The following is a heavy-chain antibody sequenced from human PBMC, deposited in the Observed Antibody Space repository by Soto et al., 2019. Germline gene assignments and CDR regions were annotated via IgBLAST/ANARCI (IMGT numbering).Heavy chain of an antibody. V-gene: IGHV4-59*01. CDR1: GGSISSYY. CDR2: IYYSGST. D-gene: IGHD3-16*01. J-gene: IGHJ4*02. Sequence: SETLSLTCTVSGGSISSYYWSWIRQPPGKGLEWIGYIYYSGSTNYNPSLKSRVTISVDTSKNQFSLKLSSVTAADTAVYYCARDRSRGGFDYWGQGTLVT. CDR3: ARDRSRGGFDY.